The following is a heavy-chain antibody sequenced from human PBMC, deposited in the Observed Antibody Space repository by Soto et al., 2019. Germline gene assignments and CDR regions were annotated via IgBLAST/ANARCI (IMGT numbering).Heavy chain of an antibody. V-gene: IGHV3-74*01. CDR2: IKSDGSST. J-gene: IGHJ4*02. Sequence: EVQLVECGGGLVQPGGSLRLSCAASGFTFSDYWMHWVRQPPGKGLVWVSRIKSDGSSTSYADSVKGRFTISRDNAKKTLYLQMHSLRAEDTAVYYCARAPYRITFGGVIDYWGQGTLVTVSS. CDR3: ARAPYRITFGGVIDY. CDR1: GFTFSDYW. D-gene: IGHD3-16*01.